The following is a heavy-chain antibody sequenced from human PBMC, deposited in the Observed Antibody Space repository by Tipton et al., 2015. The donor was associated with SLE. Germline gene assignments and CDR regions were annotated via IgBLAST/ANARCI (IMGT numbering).Heavy chain of an antibody. CDR1: GGSISSYY. Sequence: TLSLTCTVSGGSISSYYWSWIRQPLGKELEWIGNINYSGTTYYNPSLKTRVTISVDTSKIQFSLRLTSVTAADTAVYYCGKYDYDSTGVQAVHYWAQGTLLTVSS. J-gene: IGHJ4*02. CDR3: GKYDYDSTGVQAVHY. V-gene: IGHV4-59*04. D-gene: IGHD3-22*01. CDR2: INYSGTT.